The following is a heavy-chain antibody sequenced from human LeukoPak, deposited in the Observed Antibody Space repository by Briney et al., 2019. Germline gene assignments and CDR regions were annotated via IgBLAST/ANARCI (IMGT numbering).Heavy chain of an antibody. CDR3: AKVSTTSCYGWNDY. Sequence: GGSLRLSCAASRLTFSSNAVSWVRQAPGKGLEWVSAISDSDGNTSYKDSVKVRFTISRDKSKTTLYLQMNSLRAYDTAVYYCAKVSTTSCYGWNDYWGQGTLVTVSS. D-gene: IGHD2-2*01. CDR2: ISDSDGNT. J-gene: IGHJ4*02. V-gene: IGHV3-23*01. CDR1: RLTFSSNA.